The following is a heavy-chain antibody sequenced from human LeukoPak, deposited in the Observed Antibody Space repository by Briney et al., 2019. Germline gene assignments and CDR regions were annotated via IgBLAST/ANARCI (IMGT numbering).Heavy chain of an antibody. V-gene: IGHV3-23*01. CDR1: GFTFSSYA. D-gene: IGHD5-12*01. CDR3: ANDPRVATIEIFDY. Sequence: PGGSLRLSCAASGFTFSSYAMSWVRQAPGKGLDGVSSISGGGGVTYYADSVKGRFTISRDNSKNPLYLQLTSLRVEDTAVYCCANDPRVATIEIFDYWGQGTLVSVS. J-gene: IGHJ4*02. CDR2: ISGGGGVT.